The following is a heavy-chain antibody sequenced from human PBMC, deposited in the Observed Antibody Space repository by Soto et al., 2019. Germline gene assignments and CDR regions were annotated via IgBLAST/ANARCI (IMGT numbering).Heavy chain of an antibody. CDR2: ISPKSGGT. J-gene: IGHJ4*02. D-gene: IGHD6-19*01. V-gene: IGHV1-2*02. Sequence: QVQLVQSGAEVKKPGASVKVSCEASGYTFIDYYMHWVRQAPGQGFEWMGRISPKSGGTNYAQKFQGRVTMTWDTSLNTAYMELSSLMSEDTAVYYWAKTPGYISDWYYLDLWGQGTLVTVSS. CDR1: GYTFIDYY. CDR3: AKTPGYISDWYYLDL.